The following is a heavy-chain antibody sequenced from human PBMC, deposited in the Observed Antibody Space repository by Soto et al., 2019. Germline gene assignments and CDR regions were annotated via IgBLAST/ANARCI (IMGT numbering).Heavy chain of an antibody. CDR2: ISAYNGNT. J-gene: IGHJ4*02. D-gene: IGHD3-22*01. Sequence: ASVKVSCKASGYTFTSYGISCVRQAPGQGLEWMGWISAYNGNTNYAQKLQGRVTMTTDTSTSTAYMELRSLRSDDTAVYYCARSGNYGDYYYDSSGYYSVPVDYWGQGTLVTVSS. V-gene: IGHV1-18*01. CDR1: GYTFTSYG. CDR3: ARSGNYGDYYYDSSGYYSVPVDY.